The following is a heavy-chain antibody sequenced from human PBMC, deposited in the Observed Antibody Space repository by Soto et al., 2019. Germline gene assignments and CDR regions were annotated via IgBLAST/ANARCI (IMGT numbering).Heavy chain of an antibody. CDR2: IYYSGST. CDR1: GGSISSYY. D-gene: IGHD2-21*02. V-gene: IGHV4-59*01. J-gene: IGHJ6*02. Sequence: PAETLSLTCPFSGGSISSYYWSLVRHAPGNGLWGIGYIYYSGSTNYNPSLKSRVTISVDTSKNQFSLKLSSVTAADTAVYYCARQPYCGGDCIFGHYYYGMDVWGQGTTVTVSS. CDR3: ARQPYCGGDCIFGHYYYGMDV.